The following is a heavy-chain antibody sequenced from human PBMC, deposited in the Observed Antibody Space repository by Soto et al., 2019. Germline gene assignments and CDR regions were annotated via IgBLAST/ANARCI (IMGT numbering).Heavy chain of an antibody. J-gene: IGHJ5*02. V-gene: IGHV4-31*11. D-gene: IGHD6-6*01. CDR1: GGSIISASYS. Sequence: QVQLQESGPRLVKPSQTLSLSCAVSGGSIISASYSWNWIRQSPGRGLEWIWHIYSSGGTYYNPSLKSRVSISVDTSNNQFSLKLTSVTAEDTAVYFCAREDAARIERWFDAWGQGILVTVSS. CDR2: IYSSGGT. CDR3: AREDAARIERWFDA.